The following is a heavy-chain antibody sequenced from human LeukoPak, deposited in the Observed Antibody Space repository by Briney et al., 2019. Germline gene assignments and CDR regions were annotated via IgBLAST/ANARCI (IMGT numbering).Heavy chain of an antibody. Sequence: GGSLRLSCAASGFTFSSYAMSWVRQAPGKGLEWVSAISGSGGSTYYADSVKGRFTISRDNSKNTLYLQMNSLRAEDTAVYYCAKSWGYCSSTSCPDYYYYGMDVWGQGTTVTVSS. V-gene: IGHV3-23*01. CDR2: ISGSGGST. CDR3: AKSWGYCSSTSCPDYYYYGMDV. D-gene: IGHD2-2*01. J-gene: IGHJ6*02. CDR1: GFTFSSYA.